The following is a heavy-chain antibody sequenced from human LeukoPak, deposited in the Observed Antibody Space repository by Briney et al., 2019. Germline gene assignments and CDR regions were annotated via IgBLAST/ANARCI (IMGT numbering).Heavy chain of an antibody. CDR2: ISGSGGST. Sequence: GGSLRLSCAASGFTFNNYAMSWVRQAPGKGLEWVSRISGSGGSTYYEDSVKGRFTISRDNSKNTLYLQMNSLRAEDTAVYCCAKLGGSGSYTRFYFDYWGQGTLVTVSS. V-gene: IGHV3-23*01. CDR3: AKLGGSGSYTRFYFDY. CDR1: GFTFNNYA. J-gene: IGHJ4*02. D-gene: IGHD3-10*01.